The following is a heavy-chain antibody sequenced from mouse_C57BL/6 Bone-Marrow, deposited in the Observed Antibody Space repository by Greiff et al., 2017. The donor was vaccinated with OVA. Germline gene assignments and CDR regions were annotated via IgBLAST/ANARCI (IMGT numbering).Heavy chain of an antibody. V-gene: IGHV5-16*01. CDR3: ARGSFLDY. J-gene: IGHJ2*01. CDR2: INYDGSST. CDR1: GFTFSDYY. Sequence: EVMLVESEGGLVQPGSSMKLSCTASGFTFSDYYMAWVRQVPEKGLEWVANINYDGSSTYYLDSLKSRFIISRDNAKSILYLQMSRLKSEDTATYYCARGSFLDYWGQGTTLTVSS.